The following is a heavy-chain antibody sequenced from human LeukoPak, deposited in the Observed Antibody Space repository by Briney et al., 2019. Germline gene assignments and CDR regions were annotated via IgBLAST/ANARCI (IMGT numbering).Heavy chain of an antibody. CDR2: ISGSGGST. CDR1: GFTFSSYA. V-gene: IGHV3-23*01. J-gene: IGHJ4*02. Sequence: PGGSLRLSCAASGFTFSSYAMSWVRQAPGKGLEWVSAISGSGGSTYYPDPVKGRFTISRDNSKHTLYLQMNSLRAEDTAVYYCAKGQQLVLADFDHWGQGTLVTVSS. D-gene: IGHD6-13*01. CDR3: AKGQQLVLADFDH.